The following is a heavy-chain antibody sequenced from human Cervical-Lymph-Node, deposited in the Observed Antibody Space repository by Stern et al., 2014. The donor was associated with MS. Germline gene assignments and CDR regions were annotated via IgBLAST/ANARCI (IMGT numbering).Heavy chain of an antibody. J-gene: IGHJ4*02. D-gene: IGHD1-1*01. Sequence: QVQLVQSGAEIRKPGASVKISCEASGYTFTTYYMPWVRQAHGQGLEWLSLSNPSGGKTTYAQRFHGRVTVTGDTSTSPVYMELTGLRSEDTAVYYCARVLSLATSDSWGQGTLVIVSS. CDR1: GYTFTTYY. CDR3: ARVLSLATSDS. V-gene: IGHV1-46*01. CDR2: SNPSGGKT.